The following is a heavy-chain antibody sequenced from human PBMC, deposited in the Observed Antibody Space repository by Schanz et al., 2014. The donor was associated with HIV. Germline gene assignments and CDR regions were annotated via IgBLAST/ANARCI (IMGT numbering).Heavy chain of an antibody. V-gene: IGHV3-33*01. D-gene: IGHD2-2*01. CDR2: IWYDGSNK. Sequence: QVQLVESGGCVVQPGRSLRLSCAASGFTFSSYGMHWVRQAPGKGLEWVAVIWYDGSNKYYADSVKGRFTISRDNSKNTLYLQMNSLRAEDTAVYYCARDVAGCSGTSCYSDAFDIWGQGTLVTVSS. CDR1: GFTFSSYG. CDR3: ARDVAGCSGTSCYSDAFDI. J-gene: IGHJ3*02.